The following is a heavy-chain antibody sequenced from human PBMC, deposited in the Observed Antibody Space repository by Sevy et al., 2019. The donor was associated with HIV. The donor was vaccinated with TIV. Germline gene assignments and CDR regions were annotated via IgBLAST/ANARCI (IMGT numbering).Heavy chain of an antibody. CDR2: IRYDGSNK. V-gene: IGHV3-30*02. Sequence: GGSLRLSCAASGFTFSSYGMHWVRQAPGKGLEWVAFIRYDGSNKYYAHSVKGRFTISRDNSKNTLYLQMNSLRAEDTAVYYCAKDRPTTVTTSYYYYGMDVWGQGTTVTVSS. CDR3: AKDRPTTVTTSYYYYGMDV. D-gene: IGHD4-17*01. CDR1: GFTFSSYG. J-gene: IGHJ6*02.